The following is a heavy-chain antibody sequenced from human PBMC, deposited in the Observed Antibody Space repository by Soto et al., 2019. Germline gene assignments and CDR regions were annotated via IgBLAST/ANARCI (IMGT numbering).Heavy chain of an antibody. J-gene: IGHJ6*02. CDR3: RSSSRYSTDV. CDR2: IYGTGNT. Sequence: QLQLQESGPGLVKPSETLSLSCTVSGGSITSSFYWGWLRQPPGKGLEWIGSIYGTGNTYYNPSLKGRVTISADTSKNQFSLNLISVTAADTAVYYCRSSSRYSTDVWGQGATVNVSS. D-gene: IGHD6-13*01. V-gene: IGHV4-39*01. CDR1: GGSITSSFY.